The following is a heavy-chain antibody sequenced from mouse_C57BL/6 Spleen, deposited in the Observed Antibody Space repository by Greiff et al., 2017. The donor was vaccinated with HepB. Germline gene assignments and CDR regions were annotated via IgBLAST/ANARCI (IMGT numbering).Heavy chain of an antibody. Sequence: VQLQQSGAELARPGASVKLSCKASGYTFTSYGISWVKQRTGQGLEWIGEIYPRSGNTYYNEKFKGKATLTADKSPSTAYIELRSLTSEDSAVYFCARGSSYAMDYWGQGTSVTVSS. D-gene: IGHD1-1*01. CDR2: IYPRSGNT. CDR3: ARGSSYAMDY. V-gene: IGHV1-81*01. J-gene: IGHJ4*01. CDR1: GYTFTSYG.